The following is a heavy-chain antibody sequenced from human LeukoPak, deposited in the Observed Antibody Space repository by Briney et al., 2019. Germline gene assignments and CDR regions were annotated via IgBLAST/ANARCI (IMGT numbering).Heavy chain of an antibody. CDR3: ARDLSQWLQGWFDP. CDR1: GGSISSSSYY. J-gene: IGHJ5*02. V-gene: IGHV4-39*07. CDR2: IYYSGST. Sequence: SETLSLTCTVSGGSISSSSYYWGWIRQPLGKGLEWIGSIYYSGSTYYNPSLKSRVTISVDTSKNQFSLKLSSVTAADTAVYYCARDLSQWLQGWFDPWGQGTLVTVSS. D-gene: IGHD6-19*01.